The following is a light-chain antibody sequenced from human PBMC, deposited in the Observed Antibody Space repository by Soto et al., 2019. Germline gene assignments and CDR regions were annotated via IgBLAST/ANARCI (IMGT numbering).Light chain of an antibody. CDR1: SSDVGGYYY. Sequence: QSALTQPRSVSGSPGQSVTISCSGTSSDVGGYYYVSWYQQHPGKAPKLMIYDVNKRPSGVPDRFSASKSGITASLTISGLLAEDEADYYCCSYAGTYAFYVFGTGTKLTVL. CDR2: DVN. V-gene: IGLV2-11*01. CDR3: CSYAGTYAFYV. J-gene: IGLJ1*01.